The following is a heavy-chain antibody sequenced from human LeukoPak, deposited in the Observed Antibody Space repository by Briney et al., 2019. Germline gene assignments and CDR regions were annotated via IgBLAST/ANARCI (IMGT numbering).Heavy chain of an antibody. D-gene: IGHD3-22*01. CDR1: GGSFSGYY. J-gene: IGHJ4*02. V-gene: IGHV4-34*01. CDR2: INHSGST. CDR3: ARGRSDYLRYYFDH. Sequence: SETLSLTCAVYGGSFSGYYWSWIRQPPGKGLGGIGEINHSGSTNYNPSLKSRVTISVDTSKNRFSLKLSSVTAADTAVYYCARGRSDYLRYYFDHWGQGTLVTVSS.